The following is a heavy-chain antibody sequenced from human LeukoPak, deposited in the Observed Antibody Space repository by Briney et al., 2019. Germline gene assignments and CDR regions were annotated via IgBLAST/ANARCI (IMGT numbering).Heavy chain of an antibody. CDR3: ARLIRFYYDSSGSEYYLDY. V-gene: IGHV4-61*01. J-gene: IGHJ4*02. Sequence: SETLSLTCTVSGAPVSSGNYYWSWIRQPPGKGLEWIGYFYYSGSTNYNPSLKSRVTISVDTSKNQLSLKLNSVTAADTAMYYCARLIRFYYDSSGSEYYLDYWGQGTLVTVSS. D-gene: IGHD3-22*01. CDR1: GAPVSSGNYY. CDR2: FYYSGST.